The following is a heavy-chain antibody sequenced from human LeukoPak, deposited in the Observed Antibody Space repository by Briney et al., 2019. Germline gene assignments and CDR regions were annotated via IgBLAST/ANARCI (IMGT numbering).Heavy chain of an antibody. J-gene: IGHJ3*02. Sequence: PSETLSLTCTVSGGSIGSTNYYWGWIRQPPGKGLEWIANIYYSGSTYYNPSLKSRVTISVDTSKNQFSLRLNSVTAADTSIHYCARIPTNAVPSAHNGFDIWGQGTMLTVSS. CDR1: GGSIGSTNYY. D-gene: IGHD6-19*01. CDR2: IYYSGST. CDR3: ARIPTNAVPSAHNGFDI. V-gene: IGHV4-39*01.